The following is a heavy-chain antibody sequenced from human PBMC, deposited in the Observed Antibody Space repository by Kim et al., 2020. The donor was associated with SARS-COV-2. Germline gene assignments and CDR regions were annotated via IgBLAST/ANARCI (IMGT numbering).Heavy chain of an antibody. CDR3: AKDDRRVTGTALYFDY. D-gene: IGHD6-19*01. Sequence: SVKGRFTISRDNSENTRYLEMNSLRAEDTAVYFCAKDDRRVTGTALYFDYWGRGTLVAVSS. J-gene: IGHJ4*02. V-gene: IGHV3-23*03.